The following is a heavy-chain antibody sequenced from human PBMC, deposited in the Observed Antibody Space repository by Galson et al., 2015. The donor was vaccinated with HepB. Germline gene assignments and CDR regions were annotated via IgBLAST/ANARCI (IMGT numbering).Heavy chain of an antibody. V-gene: IGHV3-23*01. Sequence: SLRLSCAASGFTFSSYAMSWVRQAPGKGLEWVSAISGSGGSTYYADSVKGRFTISRDNSKNTLYLQMNSLRAEDTAVYYCAKDLGYSYGHFDYWGQGTLVTVSS. CDR3: AKDLGYSYGHFDY. D-gene: IGHD5-18*01. CDR2: ISGSGGST. J-gene: IGHJ4*02. CDR1: GFTFSSYA.